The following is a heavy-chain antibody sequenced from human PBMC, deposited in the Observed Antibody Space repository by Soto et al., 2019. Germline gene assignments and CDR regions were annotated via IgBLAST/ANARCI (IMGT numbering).Heavy chain of an antibody. V-gene: IGHV1-46*01. D-gene: IGHD2-21*02. J-gene: IGHJ4*02. CDR1: GYTFTSYY. Sequence: QVQLVQSGAEVKKPGASVKVSCKASGYTFTSYYMHWVRQAPGQGLEWMGIINPSGGSTSYAQKFQGRVTMTRDTSTRTVYMERSSLRYEDTAVYYCAREGSPYCGGDCYLYFAYWGQGTLVTVSS. CDR2: INPSGGST. CDR3: AREGSPYCGGDCYLYFAY.